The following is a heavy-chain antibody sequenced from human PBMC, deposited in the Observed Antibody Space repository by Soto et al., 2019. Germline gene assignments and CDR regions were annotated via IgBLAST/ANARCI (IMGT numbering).Heavy chain of an antibody. V-gene: IGHV1-8*02. CDR1: GYDFTAYE. CDR2: MNPINGAT. CDR3: GRGPSPRAPAGGTPYYYAMDV. Sequence: ASVKVSCKASGYDFTAYEINWVRQASGQGLEWMGWMNPINGATGSARRFQGRVSMTRNTATGTAYLELTSLRSDDSAVYYCGRGPSPRAPAGGTPYYYAMDVWGQGTTVTVSS. D-gene: IGHD6-13*01. J-gene: IGHJ6*02.